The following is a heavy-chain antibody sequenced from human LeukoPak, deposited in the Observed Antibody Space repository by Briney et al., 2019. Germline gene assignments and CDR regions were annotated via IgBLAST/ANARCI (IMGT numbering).Heavy chain of an antibody. CDR2: LYHSGST. CDR1: GYSISSGYY. D-gene: IGHD2-2*02. CDR3: ARECSSTTCYTRSFDP. V-gene: IGHV4-38-2*02. J-gene: IGHJ5*02. Sequence: SETLSLTCIVSGYSISSGYYWGWIWQPPGEGLEWIGNLYHSGSTYYNPSLRSRATISGDTSKNQFSLSLSSVTAADTAVYYCARECSSTTCYTRSFDPWGQGTLVTVSS.